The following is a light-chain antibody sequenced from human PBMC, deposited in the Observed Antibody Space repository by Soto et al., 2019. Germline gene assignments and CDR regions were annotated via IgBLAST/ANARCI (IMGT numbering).Light chain of an antibody. CDR3: QSYDSTLSGVV. Sequence: QSVLTQPPSVSGAPGQRVTISCTGISSNIEAGYDVHWYQHLPGTAPKLLIYFNNNRTSGVPDRFSGSKSGTSASLAITGLRPEDEASSFCQSYDSTLSGVVFGGGTKLTVL. CDR2: FNN. J-gene: IGLJ2*01. V-gene: IGLV1-40*01. CDR1: SSNIEAGYD.